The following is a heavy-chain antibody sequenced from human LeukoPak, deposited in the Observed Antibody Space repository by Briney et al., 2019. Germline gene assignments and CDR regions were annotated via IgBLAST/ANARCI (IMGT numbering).Heavy chain of an antibody. J-gene: IGHJ4*02. D-gene: IGHD6-13*01. CDR1: GGSISSYY. CDR2: TYYSGST. Sequence: SETLSLTCTVSGGSISSYYWSWIRQPPGKGLEWIGYTYYSGSTNYNPSLKSRVTISVDTSKNQFSLKLSSVTAADTAVYYCARLGIAAAGSERGFDYWGQGTLVTVSS. CDR3: ARLGIAAAGSERGFDY. V-gene: IGHV4-59*01.